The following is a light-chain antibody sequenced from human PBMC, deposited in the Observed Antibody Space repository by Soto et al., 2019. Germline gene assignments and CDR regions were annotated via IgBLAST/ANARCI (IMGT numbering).Light chain of an antibody. CDR3: QQYGSTPPYT. CDR2: GAS. Sequence: EIVLTQSPGTLSLSPGERATLSSRASRRVSSRYLAWYQQKPGQAPRLLIYGASSRATGIPDRFSGSGSGTDFSLTISRLEPEDFAVYYCQQYGSTPPYTFGQGTKLEIK. J-gene: IGKJ2*01. CDR1: RRVSSRY. V-gene: IGKV3-20*01.